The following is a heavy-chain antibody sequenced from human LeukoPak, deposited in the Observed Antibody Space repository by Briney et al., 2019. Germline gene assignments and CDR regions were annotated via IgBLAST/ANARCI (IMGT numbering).Heavy chain of an antibody. J-gene: IGHJ3*02. Sequence: PGGSLRLSCAASGLTFSGYWMSWVRQAPGKGLEWVANIKPDGSERYYVDSVKGRFTVSRDNAKNSLYLQMNSLRAGDTAIYYCASGNWNDRASDIWGQGTMVTVSS. D-gene: IGHD1-20*01. CDR1: GLTFSGYW. V-gene: IGHV3-7*01. CDR2: IKPDGSER. CDR3: ASGNWNDRASDI.